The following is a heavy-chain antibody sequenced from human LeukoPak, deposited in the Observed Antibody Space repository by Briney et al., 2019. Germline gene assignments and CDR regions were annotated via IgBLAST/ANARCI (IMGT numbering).Heavy chain of an antibody. D-gene: IGHD1/OR15-1a*01. CDR3: AKNRAITTAGIDADV. J-gene: IGHJ6*04. Sequence: GGSLRLSCEVSGFTFSNYAMQWLRQTPGKGLEWVAFIRSDGTHIHYLDSVKDRFIISRDNSKDTLYLQINSVRTEDSAVYYCAKNRAITTAGIDADVWGKGATVTVSS. CDR1: GFTFSNYA. CDR2: IRSDGTHI. V-gene: IGHV3-30*02.